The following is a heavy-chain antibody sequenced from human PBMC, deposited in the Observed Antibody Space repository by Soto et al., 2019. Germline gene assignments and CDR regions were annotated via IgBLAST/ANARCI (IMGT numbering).Heavy chain of an antibody. CDR2: ISGTGGST. CDR1: GFTFSSYA. V-gene: IGHV3-23*01. J-gene: IGHJ4*02. CDR3: AKEMTSGYYLFDY. Sequence: EVQLLQSGGGLVQPGGSLRLSCAASGFTFSSYAMSWVRQAPGKGLEWVSTISGTGGSTYYPDSVKGRFTIYRDNSKNTVYLQMNSLSAEDAAVYYCAKEMTSGYYLFDYWGQGTLVTVSS. D-gene: IGHD3-22*01.